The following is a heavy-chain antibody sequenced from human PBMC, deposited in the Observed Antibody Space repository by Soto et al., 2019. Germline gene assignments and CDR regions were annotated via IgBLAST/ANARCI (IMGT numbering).Heavy chain of an antibody. J-gene: IGHJ4*02. CDR2: ITPTLGTT. Sequence: QVQLVQSGAGVKRPGSSVKVSCKASGATFSGSAFSWVRQAPGQGLEWMGGITPTLGTTNYAQHLQGRVTISADGYTATSFMELTSLTFADTAIYYCARGFTTGAIIEGFDFWGQGTLVTVSS. CDR3: ARGFTTGAIIEGFDF. V-gene: IGHV1-69*19. CDR1: GATFSGSA. D-gene: IGHD1-1*01.